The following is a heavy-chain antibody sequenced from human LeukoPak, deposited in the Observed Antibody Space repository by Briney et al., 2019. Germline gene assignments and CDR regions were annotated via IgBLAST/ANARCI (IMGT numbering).Heavy chain of an antibody. J-gene: IGHJ3*02. V-gene: IGHV3-21*01. CDR2: ISSSSSYI. CDR3: ARDLEPSGAFDI. CDR1: GFTFSSYS. D-gene: IGHD5-24*01. Sequence: GGSLRLSCAASGFTFSSYSMNWVRQAPGKGLEWVSSISSSSSYIYYADPVKGRFTISRDNAKNSLYLQMNSLRAEDTAVYYCARDLEPSGAFDIWGQGTMVTVSS.